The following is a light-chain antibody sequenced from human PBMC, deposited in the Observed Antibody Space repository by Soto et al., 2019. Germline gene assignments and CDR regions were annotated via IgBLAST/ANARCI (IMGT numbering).Light chain of an antibody. CDR1: QTLGRD. CDR3: QQTYSAPWT. CDR2: GAS. V-gene: IGKV1-39*01. Sequence: DIQMTQSPSSLSASVGDRVTISCRASQTLGRDLNWYQQKPGKAPKHLIYGASTLQSGVPARFSGSGSGTHFTLTVSSLQVDDFATYFCQQTYSAPWTFGQGTKVEIK. J-gene: IGKJ1*01.